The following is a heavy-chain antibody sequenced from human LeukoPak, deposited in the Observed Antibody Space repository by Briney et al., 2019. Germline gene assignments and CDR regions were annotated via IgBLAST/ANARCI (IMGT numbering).Heavy chain of an antibody. CDR1: GFTFSSYS. J-gene: IGHJ4*02. CDR2: ISSSSSYI. D-gene: IGHD2-2*02. Sequence: GGSRRLSCAASGFTFSSYSMNWVRQAPGEGLEWDSSISSSSSYIYYADSVKGRFTISRDNAKNSLYLQMNSLRAEDTAVYYCARVYCSATTCYRVHFDYWGQGTLVTVSS. CDR3: ARVYCSATTCYRVHFDY. V-gene: IGHV3-21*01.